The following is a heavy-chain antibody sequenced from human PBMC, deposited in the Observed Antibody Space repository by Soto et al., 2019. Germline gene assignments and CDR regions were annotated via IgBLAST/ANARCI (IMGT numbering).Heavy chain of an antibody. CDR1: GGSFNGYY. CDR3: VRPRDRGTRQFVDY. Sequence: PSETLSLTCAVYGGSFNGYYWSWIRQPPGKGLEWIGGINHSRSTNYNPSLKSRVTISVDTSKNQLSLKLSSVTAADTAVYYCVRPRDRGTRQFVDYWGQGTLVTVSS. J-gene: IGHJ4*02. V-gene: IGHV4-34*01. D-gene: IGHD1-1*01. CDR2: INHSRST.